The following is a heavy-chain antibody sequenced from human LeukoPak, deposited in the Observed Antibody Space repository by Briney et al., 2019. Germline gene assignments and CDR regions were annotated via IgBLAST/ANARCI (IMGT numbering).Heavy chain of an antibody. CDR2: IKRDGSEK. V-gene: IGHV3-7*01. CDR1: RFTFSSYW. CDR3: ARSRSAGY. Sequence: PGGSLRLSCAASRFTFSSYWMSWVRQAPGKGLEWVANIKRDGSEKYYVDSVKGRFTISRDSAKNSLYLQMDSLRAEDTAVYYCARSRSAGYWGQGTLVTVSS. J-gene: IGHJ4*02.